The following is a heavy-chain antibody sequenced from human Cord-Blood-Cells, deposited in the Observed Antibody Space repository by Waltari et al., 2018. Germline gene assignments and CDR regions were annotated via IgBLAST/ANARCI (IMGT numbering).Heavy chain of an antibody. CDR3: ARESRGYDFWSGYRPIGYYYYMDV. CDR2: IKQDGSEK. V-gene: IGHV3-7*01. D-gene: IGHD3-3*01. Sequence: EVQLVESGGGLVQPGGSLRLSCAASGFTFSSYWMSWVRQAPGKGLEWVANIKQDGSEKYYVDSVNGRCTISRYNAKNSLYLQMNSLRAEDTAVYYCARESRGYDFWSGYRPIGYYYYMDVWGKGTTVTVSS. J-gene: IGHJ6*03. CDR1: GFTFSSYW.